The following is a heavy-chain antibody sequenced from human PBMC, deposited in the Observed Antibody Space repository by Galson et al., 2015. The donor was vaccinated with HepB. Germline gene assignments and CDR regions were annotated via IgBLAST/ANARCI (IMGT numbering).Heavy chain of an antibody. D-gene: IGHD2-2*01. V-gene: IGHV1-24*01. CDR3: ATSHRLVPAASWFDP. CDR2: FDPEDGET. J-gene: IGHJ5*02. Sequence: SVKVSCKGSGYTLTELSMHWVRQAPGKGLEWMGGFDPEDGETIYAQKFQGRVTMTEDTSTDTAYMELSSLRSEDTAVYYCATSHRLVPAASWFDPWGQGTLVTVS. CDR1: GYTLTELS.